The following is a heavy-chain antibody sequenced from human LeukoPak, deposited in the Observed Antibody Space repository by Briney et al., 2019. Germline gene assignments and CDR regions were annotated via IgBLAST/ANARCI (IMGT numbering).Heavy chain of an antibody. D-gene: IGHD4-17*01. CDR1: GFTFSDYY. V-gene: IGHV3-11*06. CDR3: ARVPAFYYGDYWTSSNYFDY. J-gene: IGHJ4*02. Sequence: GGSLRLSCAASGFTFSDYYMSWIRQAPGKGLEWVSYISSSSSYTNYADSVKGRFTISRDNAKNSLYLQMNSLRAEDTAVYYCARVPAFYYGDYWTSSNYFDYWGQGTLVTVSS. CDR2: ISSSSSYT.